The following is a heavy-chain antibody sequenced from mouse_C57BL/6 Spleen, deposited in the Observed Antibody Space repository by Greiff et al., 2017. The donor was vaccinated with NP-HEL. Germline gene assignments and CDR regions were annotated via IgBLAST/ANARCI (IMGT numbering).Heavy chain of an antibody. J-gene: IGHJ4*01. CDR3: ARPITTVVATGAMDY. Sequence: VQLHQPGAELVKPGASVKLSCKASGYTFTSYWMHWVKQRPGRGLEWIGRIDPNSGGNKYNEKFKSKATLTVDKPSSTAYMQLSSLTSEDSAVYYCARPITTVVATGAMDYWGQGTSVTVSS. CDR2: IDPNSGGN. V-gene: IGHV1-72*01. CDR1: GYTFTSYW. D-gene: IGHD1-1*01.